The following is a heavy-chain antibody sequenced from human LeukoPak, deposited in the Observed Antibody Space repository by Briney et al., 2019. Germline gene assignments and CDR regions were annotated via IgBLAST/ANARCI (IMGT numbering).Heavy chain of an antibody. Sequence: GGSLRLSCADFTFSSYWLSWVRQAPGKGLEWVSAISGSGGSTYYADSVKGRFTISRDNSKNTLYLQMNSLRAEDTAVYYCASLIRYFVRGDAFDIWGQGTMVTVSS. CDR2: ISGSGGST. CDR3: ASLIRYFVRGDAFDI. D-gene: IGHD3-9*01. CDR1: TFSSYW. J-gene: IGHJ3*02. V-gene: IGHV3-23*01.